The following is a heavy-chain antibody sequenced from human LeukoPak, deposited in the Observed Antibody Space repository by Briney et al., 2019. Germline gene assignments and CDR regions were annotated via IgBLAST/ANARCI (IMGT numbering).Heavy chain of an antibody. CDR3: ARLDCTNGVCYDAVY. CDR1: GYSFTSYW. Sequence: GKSLKITCKGSGYSFTSYWIGWVRQMPGKGLEWMGIIYPGDSDTRCSPSFQGQVTISADKSISTAYLQWSSLKASDTAMYYCARLDCTNGVCYDAVYWGQGTLVTVSS. CDR2: IYPGDSDT. D-gene: IGHD2-8*01. V-gene: IGHV5-51*01. J-gene: IGHJ4*02.